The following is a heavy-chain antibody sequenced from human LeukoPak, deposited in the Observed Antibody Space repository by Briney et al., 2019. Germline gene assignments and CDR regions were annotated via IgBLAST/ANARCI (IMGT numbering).Heavy chain of an antibody. D-gene: IGHD3-22*01. Sequence: GGSLRLSCAASGFTFSSYSMNWVRQAPGKGLEWVSYISSSSSTIYYADSVKGRFTISRDNAKNSLYLQMNSLRAEDTAVYYCARTYTNNAGYYLYWGQGTLVTVSS. V-gene: IGHV3-48*01. CDR1: GFTFSSYS. J-gene: IGHJ4*02. CDR2: ISSSSSTI. CDR3: ARTYTNNAGYYLY.